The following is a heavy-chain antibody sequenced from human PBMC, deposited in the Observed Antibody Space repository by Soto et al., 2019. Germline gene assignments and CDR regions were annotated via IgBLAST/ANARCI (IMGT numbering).Heavy chain of an antibody. CDR3: ARGTGALDAFDI. Sequence: SETLSLTCTVSGGSISSSSYYWGWIRQPPGKGLEWIGSIYYSGSTYYNPSLKSRVTISVDTSKNQFSLKLSSVTAADTAVYYCARGTGALDAFDIWGQGTMVTVSS. D-gene: IGHD3-10*01. CDR1: GGSISSSSYY. CDR2: IYYSGST. J-gene: IGHJ3*02. V-gene: IGHV4-39*07.